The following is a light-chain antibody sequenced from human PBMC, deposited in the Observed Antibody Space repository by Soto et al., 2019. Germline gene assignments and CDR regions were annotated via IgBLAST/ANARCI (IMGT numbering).Light chain of an antibody. J-gene: IGKJ2*01. CDR2: KAS. CDR1: QNIDTW. V-gene: IGKV1-5*03. CDR3: QQYKSVPYS. Sequence: DIQMTQSPSTLSASIGDRVTITCRASQNIDTWLACYRQKPGQAPNLLIYKASILQIGVASRFRGSGSGTEFSLTFNILQPDDFATYYCQQYKSVPYSFGQGTKLEI.